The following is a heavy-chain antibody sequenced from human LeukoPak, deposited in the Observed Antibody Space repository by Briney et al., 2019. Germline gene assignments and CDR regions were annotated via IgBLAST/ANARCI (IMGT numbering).Heavy chain of an antibody. CDR3: AKDSAYYDSSGDYFDS. CDR1: GFTFRMFA. J-gene: IGHJ4*02. Sequence: PGGSLRLSCAAPGFTFRMFAMHWVRQTPGKGLEWVAVISYDGRTTYYRDSVKGRFTISRDDSKNTLYLQMSTLRSDDTAVYYCAKDSAYYDSSGDYFDSWGQGTLVTVSS. V-gene: IGHV3-30*18. D-gene: IGHD3-22*01. CDR2: ISYDGRTT.